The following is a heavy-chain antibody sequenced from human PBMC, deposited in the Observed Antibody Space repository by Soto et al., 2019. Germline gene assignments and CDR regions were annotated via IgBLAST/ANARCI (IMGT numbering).Heavy chain of an antibody. CDR3: ARAPYCGSVTYHYSALDV. CDR2: ISSSAGTI. CDR1: GLTFSDHY. V-gene: IGHV3-11*01. J-gene: IGHJ6*02. Sequence: QVQLVESGGGLVKPGGSLRLSCAASGLTFSDHYMTWIRQAPGKGLEWISYISSSAGTIYYAASVKGRFTISRDNAKDSLYLQMTNLRAEDTAVYYCARAPYCGSVTYHYSALDVWGQGTTVTVSS. D-gene: IGHD3-10*01.